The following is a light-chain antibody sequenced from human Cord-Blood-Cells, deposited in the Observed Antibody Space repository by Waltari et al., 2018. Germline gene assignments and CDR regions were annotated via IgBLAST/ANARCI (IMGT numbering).Light chain of an antibody. CDR3: QQYDNLPPYT. CDR1: QDISHY. J-gene: IGKJ2*01. V-gene: IGKV1-33*01. CDR2: DAT. Sequence: DIQMTQSPSSLSASVGDRVTITCQASQDISHYLNWYQQKPGKAPKLLIYDATNLETGDPSRFSGSGSGTDFTFTISSLQPEDIATYYCQQYDNLPPYTFGQGTKLEIK.